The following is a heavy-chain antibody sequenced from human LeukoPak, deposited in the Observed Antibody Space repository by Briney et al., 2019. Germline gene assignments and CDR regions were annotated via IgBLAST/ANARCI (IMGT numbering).Heavy chain of an antibody. D-gene: IGHD6-19*01. CDR3: AKCSTSAYTTGWCNWIDP. CDR2: TVSRGTT. J-gene: IGHJ5*02. V-gene: IGHV3-23*01. Sequence: GGSLRLSCVASGFTFTSDAMIWVRQAPGKGLEWVSSTVSRGTTQYADSVKGRFTVSRDTSKNTLYLQMNSLRADDTAVYYCAKCSTSAYTTGWCNWIDPWGQGTLVTVSS. CDR1: GFTFTSDA.